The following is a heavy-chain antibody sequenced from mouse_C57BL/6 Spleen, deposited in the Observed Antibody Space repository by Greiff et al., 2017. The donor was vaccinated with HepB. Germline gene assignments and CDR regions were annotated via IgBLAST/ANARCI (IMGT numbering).Heavy chain of an antibody. CDR3: ARSDAYGSSWGDY. CDR1: GYTFTSYW. CDR2: INPSSGYT. V-gene: IGHV1-7*01. Sequence: VQLQQSGAELAKPGASVKLSCTASGYTFTSYWMHWVKQRPGQGLEWIGYINPSSGYTKYNQKFKDQATLTADKSSSTAYMQLSSLTYEDSAVYYCARSDAYGSSWGDYWGQGTSVTVSS. J-gene: IGHJ4*01. D-gene: IGHD1-1*01.